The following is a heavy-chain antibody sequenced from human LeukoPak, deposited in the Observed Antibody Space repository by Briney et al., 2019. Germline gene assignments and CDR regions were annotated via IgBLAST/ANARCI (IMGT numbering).Heavy chain of an antibody. Sequence: PGRSLRLSCAASGSTFSSYGMHWVRQAPGKELEWVAVISYDGSNKYYADSVKGRFTISRDDSKNTLYLQMNSLRAEDTAVYYCAKDVWTSGYSPDYWGQGTLVTVSS. CDR3: AKDVWTSGYSPDY. J-gene: IGHJ4*02. CDR2: ISYDGSNK. V-gene: IGHV3-30*18. CDR1: GSTFSSYG. D-gene: IGHD3-22*01.